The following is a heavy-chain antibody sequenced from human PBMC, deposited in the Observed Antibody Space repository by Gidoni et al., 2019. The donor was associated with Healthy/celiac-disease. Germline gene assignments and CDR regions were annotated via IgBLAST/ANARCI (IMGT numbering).Heavy chain of an antibody. CDR3: ARDQYHDGGAADY. CDR2: ISSSSSYI. J-gene: IGHJ4*02. Sequence: EVQLVESGGGLVKPGGSLRLSCAASGFTFSSYSMNWVRQAPGKGLEWVSSISSSSSYIYYADSVKGRFTISRDNAKNSLYLQMNSLRAEDTAVYYCARDQYHDGGAADYWGQGTLVTVSS. D-gene: IGHD1-1*01. CDR1: GFTFSSYS. V-gene: IGHV3-21*01.